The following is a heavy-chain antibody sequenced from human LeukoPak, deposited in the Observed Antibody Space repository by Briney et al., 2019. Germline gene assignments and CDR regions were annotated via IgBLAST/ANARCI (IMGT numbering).Heavy chain of an antibody. D-gene: IGHD2-2*01. CDR1: GFTFSIYS. CDR3: ARSLVVVPAAYYYMDV. CDR2: ISDSTSAT. J-gene: IGHJ6*03. Sequence: ETGGSLRLSCAASGFTFSIYSMNWVRQAPGKGLEWVSYISDSTSATYYADSVKGRFTTSRDNAKNSVYLQMDSLRAEDTAVYYCARSLVVVPAAYYYMDVWGKGTTVTVSS. V-gene: IGHV3-48*01.